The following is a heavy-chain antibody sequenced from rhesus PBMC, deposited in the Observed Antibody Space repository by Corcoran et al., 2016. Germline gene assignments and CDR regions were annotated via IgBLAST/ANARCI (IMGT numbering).Heavy chain of an antibody. Sequence: QVQLQESGPGLVTPSETLSLTCAVSGDSITSYYWTWIRQPPGTGLEWIGRIYGSRRKTNYTPSRRRRVKISRDTTKNQVSLKLNSVTAADTAIYYCARCGFAAGRLYFYFWGQGVLVTVSS. V-gene: IGHV4-147*01. CDR2: IYGSRRKT. D-gene: IGHD6-13*01. CDR3: ARCGFAAGRLYFYF. J-gene: IGHJ4*01. CDR1: GDSITSYY.